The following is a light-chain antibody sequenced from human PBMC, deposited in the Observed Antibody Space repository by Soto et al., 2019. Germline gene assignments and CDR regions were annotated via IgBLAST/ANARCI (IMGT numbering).Light chain of an antibody. CDR2: FDS. CDR3: QVWDRSSDHYV. J-gene: IGLJ1*01. Sequence: SYELTQPPSVSVAPGTAARITCGGNNIGTKGVHWYQQKPGQAPVLVIYFDSDRPSGIPERFSGSNSGNTATLTISRVEAGDEADYYCQVWDRSSDHYVFGTGTKLTVL. CDR1: NIGTKG. V-gene: IGLV3-21*04.